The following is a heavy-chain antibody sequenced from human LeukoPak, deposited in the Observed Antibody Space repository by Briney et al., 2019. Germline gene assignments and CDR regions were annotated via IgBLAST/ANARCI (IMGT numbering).Heavy chain of an antibody. Sequence: SETLSLTCTVSGYSISSGYYWGWIRQPPGKGLEWIGSIYYSGSTYYNPSLKSRVTISVDTSKNQFSLKLSSVTAADTAEYYCARESGDYDFWSGWRYYYYMDVWGKGTTVTVSS. D-gene: IGHD3-3*01. J-gene: IGHJ6*03. V-gene: IGHV4-38-2*02. CDR2: IYYSGST. CDR1: GYSISSGYY. CDR3: ARESGDYDFWSGWRYYYYMDV.